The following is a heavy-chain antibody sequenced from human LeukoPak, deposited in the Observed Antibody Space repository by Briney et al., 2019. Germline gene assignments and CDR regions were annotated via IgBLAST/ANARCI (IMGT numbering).Heavy chain of an antibody. J-gene: IGHJ6*02. CDR1: GGSFSGYY. CDR3: ARDGLRHYYYYYGMDV. V-gene: IGHV4-34*01. Sequence: SETLSLTCAVYGGSFSGYYWSWIRQPPGKGLEWIGEINHSGSTNYNPSLKSRVTISVDTSKSQFSLKLSSVTAADTAVYYCARDGLRHYYYYYGMDVWGQGTTVTVSS. D-gene: IGHD5-12*01. CDR2: INHSGST.